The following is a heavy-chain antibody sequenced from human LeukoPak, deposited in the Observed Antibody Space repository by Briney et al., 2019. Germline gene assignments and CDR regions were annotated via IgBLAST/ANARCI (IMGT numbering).Heavy chain of an antibody. Sequence: GGSLRLSCAASGFTFSSYWMSWVRQAPGKGLEWVSVIYSGGSTYYADSVKGRFTISRDNSKNTLYLQMNSLRAGDTAVYYCHSSSWYGGFDYWGQGTLVTVSS. V-gene: IGHV3-53*01. J-gene: IGHJ4*02. CDR3: HSSSWYGGFDY. D-gene: IGHD6-13*01. CDR2: IYSGGST. CDR1: GFTFSSYW.